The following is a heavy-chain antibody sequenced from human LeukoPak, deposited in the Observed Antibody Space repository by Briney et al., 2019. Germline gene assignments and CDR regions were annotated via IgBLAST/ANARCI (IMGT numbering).Heavy chain of an antibody. D-gene: IGHD2-21*02. V-gene: IGHV1-2*02. J-gene: IGHJ5*02. CDR2: INPKSGAT. Sequence: GASVKVSCKTSGYVFINYYIHWVRLAPGQGLQWMGWINPKSGATNYAQSFQGRVALTTDTSISTAFMELSNLRPDDTAICFCARSVTYNWFDPWGQGTRVTVSS. CDR3: ARSVTYNWFDP. CDR1: GYVFINYY.